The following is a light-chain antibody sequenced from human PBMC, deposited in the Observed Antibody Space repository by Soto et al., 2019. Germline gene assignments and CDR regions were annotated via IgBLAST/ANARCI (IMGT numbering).Light chain of an antibody. CDR2: GAS. CDR3: QQYGSLSWT. Sequence: EIVLTQSPGTLSLSPGHRATLSCRASQNVDSNYLAWYQQKPGQAPRIIIFGASGRATGIPDRFSGSGSGTDFTLTISRLEPEDFAVYYCQQYGSLSWTFGQGTKVDIK. CDR1: QNVDSNY. V-gene: IGKV3-20*01. J-gene: IGKJ1*01.